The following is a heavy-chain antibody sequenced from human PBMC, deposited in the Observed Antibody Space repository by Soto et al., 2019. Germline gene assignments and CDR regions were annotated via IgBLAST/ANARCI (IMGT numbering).Heavy chain of an antibody. V-gene: IGHV3-21*01. CDR2: ISSSSSYI. CDR1: GFTFSSYS. J-gene: IGHJ4*02. Sequence: GGSLRLSCAASGFTFSSYSMNWVRQAPGKGLEWVSSISSSSSYIYYADSVKGRFTISRDNAKNSLYLQMNSLRAEDTAVYYCSRDRGDWDPSLLDYWGQGTLGTVSS. D-gene: IGHD3-16*02. CDR3: SRDRGDWDPSLLDY.